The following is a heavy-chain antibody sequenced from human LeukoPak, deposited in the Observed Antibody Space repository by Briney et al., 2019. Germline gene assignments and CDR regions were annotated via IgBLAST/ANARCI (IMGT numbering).Heavy chain of an antibody. Sequence: PGGSLRLSCVVSGFTFSSYGMSWVRRAPGKGLEWVSVVSGSGGSAYYAEYVKGRFTISRDNSKNTLYLQMNSLRAEDSAVYYSATLEMATIRGDYWGQGTLVTVSS. J-gene: IGHJ4*02. CDR2: VSGSGGSA. D-gene: IGHD5-24*01. CDR3: ATLEMATIRGDY. CDR1: GFTFSSYG. V-gene: IGHV3-23*01.